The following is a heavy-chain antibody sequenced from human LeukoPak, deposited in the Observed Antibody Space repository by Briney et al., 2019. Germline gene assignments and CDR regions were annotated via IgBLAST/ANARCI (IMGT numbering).Heavy chain of an antibody. CDR1: GFSFSSYA. CDR3: STSPPRATVTTD. CDR2: IKSKTDGATT. J-gene: IGHJ4*02. D-gene: IGHD4-17*01. V-gene: IGHV3-15*01. Sequence: GGSLRLSCSASGFSFSSYAMTWVRQAPGKGLEWVGRIKSKTDGATTDYAAPVKGRFTISRDDSKNTLYLQMNSLSTEDTAVYYCSTSPPRATVTTDWGQGTLVTVSS.